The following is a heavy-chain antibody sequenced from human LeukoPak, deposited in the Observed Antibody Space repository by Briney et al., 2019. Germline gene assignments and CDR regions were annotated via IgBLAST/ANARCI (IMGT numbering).Heavy chain of an antibody. V-gene: IGHV1-69*05. D-gene: IGHD2/OR15-2a*01. CDR3: ARDGCSTTFCNTNWFDP. J-gene: IGHJ5*02. CDR1: GGTFRTHA. Sequence: SVKVSCKVLGGTFRTHAISWVRQAPGQGFEWVGGIIPMIGKPHYAQQLQGRITITTDESTSTVHMELSSLRSEDTAVYFCARDGCSTTFCNTNWFDPWGQGTLVTVSS. CDR2: IIPMIGKP.